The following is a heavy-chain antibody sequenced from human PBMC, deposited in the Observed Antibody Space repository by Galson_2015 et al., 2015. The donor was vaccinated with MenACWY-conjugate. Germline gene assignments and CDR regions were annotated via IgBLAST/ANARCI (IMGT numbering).Heavy chain of an antibody. D-gene: IGHD3-10*01. CDR1: GFTFSSSA. J-gene: IGHJ4*02. V-gene: IGHV3-23*01. Sequence: SLRLSCAASGFTFSSSAMGWVRQAPGSGLEWVSTISTSGASTYYTDSVKGRFTISRDSSKNTLYLQMNSLRAEDTAVYYCAKDRNYGSGTVADLDSWGQGTLVTVSS. CDR3: AKDRNYGSGTVADLDS. CDR2: ISTSGAST.